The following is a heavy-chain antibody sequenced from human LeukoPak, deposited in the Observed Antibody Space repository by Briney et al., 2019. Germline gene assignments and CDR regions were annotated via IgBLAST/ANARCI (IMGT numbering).Heavy chain of an antibody. J-gene: IGHJ4*02. CDR2: IYHSGST. CDR3: VHWPVYSSSSTWVDY. CDR1: GGSISSGGYY. D-gene: IGHD6-6*01. V-gene: IGHV4-30-2*01. Sequence: PSETLSLTCTVSGGSISSGGYYWSWIRQPPGKGLEWIGYIYHSGSTYYNPSLKSRVTISVDRSKNQFSLKLSSVTAADTAVYYCVHWPVYSSSSTWVDYWGQGTLVTVSS.